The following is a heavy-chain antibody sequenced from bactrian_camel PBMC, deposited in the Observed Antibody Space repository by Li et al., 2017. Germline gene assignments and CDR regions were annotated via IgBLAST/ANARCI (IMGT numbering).Heavy chain of an antibody. CDR1: GHTDSIDSLIT. D-gene: IGHD6*01. J-gene: IGHJ7*01. CDR2: IDRDGTT. Sequence: VQLVESGGDSVQAGGTLRLSCVASGHTDSIDSLITMGWLRQAPGKEREGVAVIDRDGTTAYADSVKGRFTISRDNAKNTLYLQLYSLKTEDTAMYYCANGGSWYVYNAMEYWGKGTQVTVS. V-gene: IGHV3S53*01.